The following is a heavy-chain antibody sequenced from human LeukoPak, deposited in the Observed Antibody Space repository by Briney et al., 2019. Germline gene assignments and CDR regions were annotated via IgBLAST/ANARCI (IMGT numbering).Heavy chain of an antibody. CDR1: GFTFSNAW. V-gene: IGHV3-15*01. Sequence: SGGSLRLSCAASGFTFSNAWMSWVRQAPGKGLEWVGRIKSKTDGGTTDYAAPVKGRFTISRDDSKNTLYLQMNSLKTEDTAVYYCTTEVSGYSGYDSPYFDYWGQGTLVTVSS. D-gene: IGHD5-12*01. CDR3: TTEVSGYSGYDSPYFDY. CDR2: IKSKTDGGTT. J-gene: IGHJ4*02.